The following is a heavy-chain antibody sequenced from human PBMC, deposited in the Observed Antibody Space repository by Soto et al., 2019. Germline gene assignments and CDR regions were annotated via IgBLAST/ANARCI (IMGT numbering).Heavy chain of an antibody. Sequence: GGSLRLSCAASGFISRSYVIHWVRQAPGKGLEWVASIWYDGDNTYYADSVKGRFTISRDNSKNTLYLQMNSLTAEDTALYYCARGPRRSYSSSWFDHWGQGTLVTVSS. D-gene: IGHD6-13*01. V-gene: IGHV3-33*01. CDR1: GFISRSYV. CDR3: ARGPRRSYSSSWFDH. CDR2: IWYDGDNT. J-gene: IGHJ5*02.